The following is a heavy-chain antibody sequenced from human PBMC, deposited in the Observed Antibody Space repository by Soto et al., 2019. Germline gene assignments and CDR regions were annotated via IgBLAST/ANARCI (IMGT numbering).Heavy chain of an antibody. D-gene: IGHD3-16*01. CDR3: ARGAGLFDY. V-gene: IGHV4-39*07. J-gene: IGHJ4*02. CDR1: GGSISSSSYY. CDR2: IYYSGPT. Sequence: SETLSLTCTVSGGSISSSSYYWGWIRQPPGKGLEWIGSIYYSGPTNYNPSLKSRVTISVDTSKNQFSLKLTSVTAADTAVYYCARGAGLFDYWGQGTLVTVSS.